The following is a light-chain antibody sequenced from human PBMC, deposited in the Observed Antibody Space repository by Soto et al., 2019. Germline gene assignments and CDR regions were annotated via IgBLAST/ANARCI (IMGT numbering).Light chain of an antibody. CDR1: QSVSNY. Sequence: EIVLTQSPATLSLSPGERATLSRRASQSVSNYLAWYQQKPGQAPRLLIYDASNRATGIPARFSGSGSGTDFTLTISSLEPEDFALYYCQQRSNWPPLTFGGGTKVDIK. CDR3: QQRSNWPPLT. J-gene: IGKJ4*01. V-gene: IGKV3-11*01. CDR2: DAS.